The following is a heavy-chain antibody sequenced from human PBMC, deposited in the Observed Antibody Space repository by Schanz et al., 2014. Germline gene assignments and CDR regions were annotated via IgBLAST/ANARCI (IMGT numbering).Heavy chain of an antibody. CDR2: VSWDGGST. CDR3: AKHGDYGSGSYYRGFDY. J-gene: IGHJ4*02. D-gene: IGHD3-10*01. Sequence: EVQLVESGGFVVQPGGSLRLSCAASGFTFDDYTMHWVRQSPGKGLEWVSLVSWDGGSTYYADSVKGRFTISRDNSKNSLFLQINSLRTEDTALYYCAKHGDYGSGSYYRGFDYWGQGTLVTVSS. V-gene: IGHV3-43*01. CDR1: GFTFDDYT.